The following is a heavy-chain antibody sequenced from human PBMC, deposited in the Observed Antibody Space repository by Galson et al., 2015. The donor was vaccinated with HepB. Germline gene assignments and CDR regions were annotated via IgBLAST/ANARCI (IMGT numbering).Heavy chain of an antibody. Sequence: SVKVSCKAPGYTFTSYAMNWVRQAPGQGLEWMGWINTNTGNPTYAQGFTGRFVFSLDTSVSTAYLQISSLKAEDTAVYYCARGPSIAVAATDHDYWGQGTLVTVSS. V-gene: IGHV7-4-1*02. CDR3: ARGPSIAVAATDHDY. CDR2: INTNTGNP. J-gene: IGHJ4*02. D-gene: IGHD6-19*01. CDR1: GYTFTSYA.